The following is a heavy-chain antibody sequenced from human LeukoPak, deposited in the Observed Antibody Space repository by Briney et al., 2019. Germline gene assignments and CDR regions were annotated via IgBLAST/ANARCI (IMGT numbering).Heavy chain of an antibody. CDR2: INPHSGGT. J-gene: IGHJ4*02. CDR3: ARAGGTSGPELDY. Sequence: ASVKVSCTASGYTFTGYFMHWVRQAPGQGLEWMGCINPHSGGTDNAQNFQGRVPMTRDTSIHTAYTELPRMTSDHTAVYLCARAGGTSGPELDYWGQGTLVTVSS. V-gene: IGHV1-2*02. D-gene: IGHD3-16*01. CDR1: GYTFTGYF.